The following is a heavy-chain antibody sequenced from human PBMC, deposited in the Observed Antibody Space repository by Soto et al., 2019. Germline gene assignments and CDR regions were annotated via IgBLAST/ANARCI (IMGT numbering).Heavy chain of an antibody. V-gene: IGHV1-46*01. J-gene: IGHJ4*02. D-gene: IGHD6-13*01. Sequence: QVQLVQSGAEVKKHGASVKVSCKASGYTFTSYYMHWVRHAPGQGLEWMGIINPSGGSTSYAQKFQGSVTMTRDTSTSTVYMELISRRCEDTAVYYYARDSVGSSWYENRGQGTLVTVSS. CDR1: GYTFTSYY. CDR3: ARDSVGSSWYEN. CDR2: INPSGGST.